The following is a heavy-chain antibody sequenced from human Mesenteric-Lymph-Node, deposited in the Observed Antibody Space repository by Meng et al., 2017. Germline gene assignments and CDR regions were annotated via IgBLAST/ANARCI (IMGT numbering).Heavy chain of an antibody. CDR1: GFSFSDQS. CDR2: ISSSGSTI. V-gene: IGHV3-11*04. D-gene: IGHD6-19*01. Sequence: GESLKISCAASGFSFSDQSMSWVRQAPGKGLEWVSYISSSGSTIYYADSVKGRFTISRDNAKNSLYLQMNSLRAEDTAVYYCARDPHSGWAYWGQGTLVTVAS. J-gene: IGHJ4*02. CDR3: ARDPHSGWAY.